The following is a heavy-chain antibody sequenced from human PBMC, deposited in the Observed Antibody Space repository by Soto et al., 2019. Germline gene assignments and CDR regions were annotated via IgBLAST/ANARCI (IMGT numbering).Heavy chain of an antibody. CDR3: AHPRGYGVFDAVDI. J-gene: IGHJ3*02. Sequence: XGSLGLSCAASGFIFSTYAMNWVRQTPGKGLEWVSAISSSGDSTYYAESVRGRFTISRDNSINTLYLQMSRLRTEDTAVYYCAHPRGYGVFDAVDIWGQGTMVTVSS. CDR1: GFIFSTYA. V-gene: IGHV3-23*01. CDR2: ISSSGDST. D-gene: IGHD4-17*01.